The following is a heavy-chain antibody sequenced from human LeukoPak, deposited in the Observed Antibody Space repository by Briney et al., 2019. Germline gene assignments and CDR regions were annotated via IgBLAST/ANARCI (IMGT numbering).Heavy chain of an antibody. J-gene: IGHJ4*02. CDR3: ARAHPLYYDILSGYYTGLYDYFDY. CDR2: INHSGST. CDR1: GGSFSGYY. Sequence: SETLSLTCAVYGGSFSGYYWSWIRQPPGKGLEWIGEINHSGSTNYNPSLKSRVTISVDTSKNRFSLKLSSVTAADTAVYYCARAHPLYYDILSGYYTGLYDYFDYWGQGTLVTVSS. V-gene: IGHV4-34*01. D-gene: IGHD3-9*01.